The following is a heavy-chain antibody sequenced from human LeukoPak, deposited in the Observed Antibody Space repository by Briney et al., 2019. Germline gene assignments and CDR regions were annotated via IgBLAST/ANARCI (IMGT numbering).Heavy chain of an antibody. Sequence: GGSLRLSCAASGFTFSNYGMHWVRQTPGKGLEWVALISSDGSKNIYADSVKGRFTISRDNSKNTVYLQMNSLRAEDTAVYYCASSRYYDFWSGYYSDYWGQGTLVTVSS. D-gene: IGHD3-3*01. CDR2: ISSDGSKN. J-gene: IGHJ4*02. V-gene: IGHV3-30*03. CDR3: ASSRYYDFWSGYYSDY. CDR1: GFTFSNYG.